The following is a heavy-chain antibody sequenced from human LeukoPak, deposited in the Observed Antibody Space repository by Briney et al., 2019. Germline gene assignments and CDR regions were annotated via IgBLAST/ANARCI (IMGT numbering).Heavy chain of an antibody. CDR2: IRGSGDNT. CDR1: GFTFSSFA. D-gene: IGHD5-12*01. Sequence: GGSLRVSCAAPGFTFSSFAISWVPQALGKGLEWVSSIRGSGDNTNYGDSVKGRFTITRDNSKNTLYLQMYSLRAEDTAVYYCAKDSGHLLYYFDYWGQGTLVTVSS. J-gene: IGHJ4*02. CDR3: AKDSGHLLYYFDY. V-gene: IGHV3-23*01.